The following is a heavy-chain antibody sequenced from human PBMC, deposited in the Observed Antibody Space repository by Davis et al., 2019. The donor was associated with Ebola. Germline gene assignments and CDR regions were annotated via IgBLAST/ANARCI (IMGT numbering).Heavy chain of an antibody. D-gene: IGHD2-21*02. Sequence: GGSLRLSCAASGFTFSNYAMNWVRQAPGKGLEWVSVVSGRATTIYYADSVKGRFTNSRDNSKNTLYQQMHSLRAEDTALYYCAKEEASCGGDCYGYFDSWGQGTLVTVSS. CDR1: GFTFSNYA. V-gene: IGHV3-23*01. CDR3: AKEEASCGGDCYGYFDS. CDR2: VSGRATTI. J-gene: IGHJ4*02.